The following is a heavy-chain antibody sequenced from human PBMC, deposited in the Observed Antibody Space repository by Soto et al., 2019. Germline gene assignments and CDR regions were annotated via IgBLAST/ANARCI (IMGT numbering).Heavy chain of an antibody. V-gene: IGHV4-34*01. D-gene: IGHD2-21*02. CDR2: INPSRST. CDR3: ARGRGCGGGACSSAIHYHFYAVDV. Sequence: SEPLSLTHAVYGGTVSGFYWNWLSQHPGKGLEWIGEINPSRSTNYIPSLKCRVTISVDTSNNQFSPKVSSVTAADTAVYYCARGRGCGGGACSSAIHYHFYAVDVWGQGTTV. CDR1: GGTVSGFY. J-gene: IGHJ6*02.